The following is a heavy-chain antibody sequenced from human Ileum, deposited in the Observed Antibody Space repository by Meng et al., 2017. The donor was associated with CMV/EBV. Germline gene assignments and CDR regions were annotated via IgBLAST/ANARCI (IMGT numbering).Heavy chain of an antibody. Sequence: SETLSLTCAVYGGSFSGYSWSWIRQPPGKGLEWIGEINHSEGTTYNSSLKSRVTISVDTSKNQLSLRLTSVTAADRAIYYCARVPIHVAARPFGNWGQGTLVTVSS. D-gene: IGHD6-6*01. CDR2: INHSEGT. V-gene: IGHV4-34*01. J-gene: IGHJ4*02. CDR1: GGSFSGYS. CDR3: ARVPIHVAARPFGN.